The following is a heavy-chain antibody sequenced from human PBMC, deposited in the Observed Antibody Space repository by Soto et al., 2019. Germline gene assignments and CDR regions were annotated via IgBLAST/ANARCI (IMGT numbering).Heavy chain of an antibody. CDR3: ARVLYYYDSSGYGWFDP. CDR2: IIPIFGTA. V-gene: IGHV1-69*13. CDR1: GGTFSIYA. Sequence: SVKVSCKASGGTFSIYAISWVRQAPGQGLEWMGGIIPIFGTANYAQKFQGRVTITADESTSTAYMELSSLRSEDTAVYYCARVLYYYDSSGYGWFDPWGQGTLVTVSS. J-gene: IGHJ5*02. D-gene: IGHD3-22*01.